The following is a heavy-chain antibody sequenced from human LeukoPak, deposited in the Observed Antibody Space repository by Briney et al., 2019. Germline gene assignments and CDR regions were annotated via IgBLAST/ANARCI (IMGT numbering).Heavy chain of an antibody. CDR2: INPNSGGT. D-gene: IGHD6-13*01. Sequence: ASVKVSCKASGYTFTGYYMHWVRQAPGQGLEWMGRINPNSGGTNYAQKFQGRVTMTRDTSISTAYMELSRLGSDDTAVYYCARSYSSSWYYFDYWGQGTLVTVSS. CDR1: GYTFTGYY. J-gene: IGHJ4*02. CDR3: ARSYSSSWYYFDY. V-gene: IGHV1-2*06.